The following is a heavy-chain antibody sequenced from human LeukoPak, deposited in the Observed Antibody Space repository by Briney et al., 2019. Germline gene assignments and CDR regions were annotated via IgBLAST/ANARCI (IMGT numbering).Heavy chain of an antibody. CDR1: GGSISSYY. CDR2: IYYSGST. J-gene: IGHJ4*02. Sequence: SETLSLTCTVSGGSISSYYWSWIRQPPGKGLEWIGYIYYSGSTNYNPSPKSRVSIAVDTSKNQFSLKLSSVTAADTAVYYCARFRDTAMVFLDYWGQGTLVTVSS. D-gene: IGHD5-18*01. V-gene: IGHV4-59*08. CDR3: ARFRDTAMVFLDY.